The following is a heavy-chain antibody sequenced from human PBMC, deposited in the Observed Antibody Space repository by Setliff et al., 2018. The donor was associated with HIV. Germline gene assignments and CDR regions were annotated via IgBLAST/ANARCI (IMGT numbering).Heavy chain of an antibody. CDR1: GYTFSAHY. D-gene: IGHD2-15*01. CDR2: IDPNSGDT. CDR3: VKGAGGYYDY. V-gene: IGHV1-2*02. Sequence: GASVMVSCKTSGYTFSAHYIHWVRQAPGQGLEWMGWIDPNSGDTNYAQKFQGRVTMARDTSISTAYMELNRLTSDDTALYYCVKGAGGYYDYWSQGALVTVSS. J-gene: IGHJ4*02.